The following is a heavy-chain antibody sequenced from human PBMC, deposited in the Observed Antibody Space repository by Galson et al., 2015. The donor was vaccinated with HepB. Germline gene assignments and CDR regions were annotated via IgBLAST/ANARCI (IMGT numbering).Heavy chain of an antibody. V-gene: IGHV3-73*01. CDR2: IRSKANSYAT. CDR1: GFTFSGSA. J-gene: IGHJ3*02. Sequence: SLRLSCAASGFTFSGSAMHWVRQASGKGLEWVGRIRSKANSYATAYAASVKGRFTISRDDSKNTAYLQMNSLKTEDTAVYYCVSGWPPDDAFDIWGQGTMVTVSS. CDR3: VSGWPPDDAFDI. D-gene: IGHD6-19*01.